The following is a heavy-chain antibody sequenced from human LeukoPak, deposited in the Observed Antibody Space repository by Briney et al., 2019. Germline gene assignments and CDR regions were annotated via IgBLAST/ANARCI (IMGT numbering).Heavy chain of an antibody. CDR2: IYYSGST. D-gene: IGHD3-22*01. Sequence: TSETLSLTCTVSGGSISSYYWSWIRQPPGKGLEWIGYIYYSGSTNYNPSLKSRVTISVDTSKNQFSLKLSSVTAADTAVYYCARGATYYYDSSGYYPALDAFDIWGQGTMVTVSS. CDR3: ARGATYYYDSSGYYPALDAFDI. CDR1: GGSISSYY. V-gene: IGHV4-59*12. J-gene: IGHJ3*02.